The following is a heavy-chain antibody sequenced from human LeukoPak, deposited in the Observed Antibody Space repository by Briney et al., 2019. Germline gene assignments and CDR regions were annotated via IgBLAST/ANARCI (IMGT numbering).Heavy chain of an antibody. V-gene: IGHV4-59*01. D-gene: IGHD2-21*01. CDR2: IYYRGST. CDR3: ARTGWDCGGDCYSKFDY. J-gene: IGHJ4*02. Sequence: SETLSLTCTVSGGSISSYYWSWIRQPPGKGLEWIGYIYYRGSTNYNPSLKSRVTISVDTSKNQFSLKLSSVTAADTAVYYCARTGWDCGGDCYSKFDYWGQGTLVTVSS. CDR1: GGSISSYY.